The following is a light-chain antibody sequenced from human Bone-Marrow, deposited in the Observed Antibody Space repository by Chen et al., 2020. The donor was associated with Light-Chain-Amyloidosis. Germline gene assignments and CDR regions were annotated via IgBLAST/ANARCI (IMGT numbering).Light chain of an antibody. CDR2: DVS. Sequence: QSALTQPRSVSGSPGQSVTISCTGTSSDVGGYNHVSWYQQHPGKAPKLMIYDVSKRPSGVPDRFSGSKSGNTASLTISGLQAEDEAEYYCCSYAGSYTHWVFGGGTKLTVL. V-gene: IGLV2-11*01. J-gene: IGLJ3*02. CDR1: SSDVGGYNH. CDR3: CSYAGSYTHWV.